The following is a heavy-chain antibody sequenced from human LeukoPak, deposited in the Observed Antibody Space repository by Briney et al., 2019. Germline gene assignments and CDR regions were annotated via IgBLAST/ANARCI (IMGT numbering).Heavy chain of an antibody. V-gene: IGHV3-7*01. CDR1: GFTFSNYW. Sequence: GGSLRLSCAASGFTFSNYWMSWVRQAPGKGVEWVANIKQDGSERYYVDSVKGRFTISRDNAKNSLSLQMNSLRVEDTAVYYCARNREYYYYMDVWGKGTTVTVSS. J-gene: IGHJ6*03. CDR2: IKQDGSER. D-gene: IGHD1-26*01. CDR3: ARNREYYYYMDV.